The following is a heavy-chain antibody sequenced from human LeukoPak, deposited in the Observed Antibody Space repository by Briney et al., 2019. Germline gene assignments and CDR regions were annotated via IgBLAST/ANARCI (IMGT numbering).Heavy chain of an antibody. Sequence: SETLSLTCTGAGFTISSYYWSWLRQPPGKGLEWIGIIYYGGGTNYNPSLRSRATISVNTSNKPFSLLLSLMTAADTAVYYCASDYGDYGLVDWGQGTLVTVSS. J-gene: IGHJ4*02. CDR1: GFTISSYY. D-gene: IGHD4-17*01. CDR2: IYYGGGT. V-gene: IGHV4-59*01. CDR3: ASDYGDYGLVD.